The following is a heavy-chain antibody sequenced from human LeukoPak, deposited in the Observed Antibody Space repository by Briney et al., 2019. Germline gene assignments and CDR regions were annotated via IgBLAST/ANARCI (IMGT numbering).Heavy chain of an antibody. CDR1: GFTFSSYS. Sequence: GGSLRLSCAASGFTFSSYSMNWVRQAPGKGLEWVSSISSSSSYIYYADSVKGRFTISRDNAKNSLYLQMNSLRAEDTAVYYCAREGESGSYYSDYWGQGTLVTVSS. CDR3: AREGESGSYYSDY. D-gene: IGHD1-26*01. CDR2: ISSSSSYI. J-gene: IGHJ4*02. V-gene: IGHV3-21*01.